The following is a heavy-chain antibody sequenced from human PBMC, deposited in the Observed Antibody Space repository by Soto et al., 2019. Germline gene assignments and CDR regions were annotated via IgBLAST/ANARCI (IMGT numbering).Heavy chain of an antibody. Sequence: LTCTVSGGSISSSSYYWGWIRQPPGKGLEWIGSIYYSGSTYYNPSLKSRVTISVDTSKNQFSLKLSSVTAADTAVYYCARRGAAAGYYYYYYGMDVWGQGTTVTVSS. CDR2: IYYSGST. J-gene: IGHJ6*02. CDR3: ARRGAAAGYYYYYYGMDV. CDR1: GGSISSSSYY. D-gene: IGHD6-13*01. V-gene: IGHV4-39*01.